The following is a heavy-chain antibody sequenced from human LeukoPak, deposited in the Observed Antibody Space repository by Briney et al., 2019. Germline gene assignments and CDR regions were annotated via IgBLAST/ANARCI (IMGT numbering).Heavy chain of an antibody. CDR1: GFTFSSYS. D-gene: IGHD6-19*01. CDR3: ANLDSSGWYYFDY. V-gene: IGHV3-21*04. J-gene: IGHJ4*02. CDR2: ISSSSSYI. Sequence: PGGSLRLSCAASGFTFSSYSMNWVRQAPGKGLEWVSSISSSSSYIYYADSVKGRFTISRDNSKNTLYLQMNSLRAEDTAVYYCANLDSSGWYYFDYWGQGTLVTVSS.